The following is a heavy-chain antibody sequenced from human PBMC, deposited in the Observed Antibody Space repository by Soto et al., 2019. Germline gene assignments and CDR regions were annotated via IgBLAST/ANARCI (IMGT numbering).Heavy chain of an antibody. J-gene: IGHJ3*02. CDR1: GGSISSYY. CDR2: IYYSGST. CDR3: ARHLEVAGNDAFDI. V-gene: IGHV4-59*08. Sequence: SVTLSLTCTVSGGSISSYYWSWIRQPPGKGLEWIGYIYYSGSTNYNPSLKSRVTISVDTSKNHFSLKMSAVTAADTAMYYCARHLEVAGNDAFDIWGQGTMVTVSS. D-gene: IGHD6-19*01.